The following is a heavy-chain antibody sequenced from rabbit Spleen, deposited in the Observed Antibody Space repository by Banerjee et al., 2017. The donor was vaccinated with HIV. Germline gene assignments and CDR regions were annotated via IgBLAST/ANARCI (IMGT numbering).Heavy chain of an antibody. D-gene: IGHD1-1*01. V-gene: IGHV1S45*01. CDR1: GVSFRVSSY. CDR2: IEAGTSGFT. Sequence: QEQLVEFGGGLVSPEGSLTLTCKASGVSFRVSSYMCWFRQAPGKGLEWIACIEAGTSGFTYFANWAKGRFTISMTSSTTVTLQMTSLTAADTATYFCARDTSSSFSSYGMDLWGPGTLVTVS. J-gene: IGHJ6*01. CDR3: ARDTSSSFSSYGMDL.